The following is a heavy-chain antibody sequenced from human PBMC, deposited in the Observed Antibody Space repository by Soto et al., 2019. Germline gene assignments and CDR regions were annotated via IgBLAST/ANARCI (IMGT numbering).Heavy chain of an antibody. CDR1: GASISDINW. CDR2: IYHSGNT. J-gene: IGHJ4*02. D-gene: IGHD3-9*01. V-gene: IGHV4-4*02. Sequence: QVQMQESGPGVVKPSGTLSLTCAVSGASISDINWWRWVRQPPGRGLEWIGAIYHSGNTIYNQSLKCQVTISVDNSKHQFSLKLSSVTAADPAVYYRARDVAGYDYWGQGILVTV. CDR3: ARDVAGYDY.